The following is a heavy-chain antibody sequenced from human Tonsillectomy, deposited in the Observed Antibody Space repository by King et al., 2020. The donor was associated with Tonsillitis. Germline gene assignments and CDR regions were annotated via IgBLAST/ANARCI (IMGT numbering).Heavy chain of an antibody. CDR3: AKGSYYDYVRGASWEFDY. Sequence: VQLVESGGGVVQPGRSLRLSCAASGFTFSSYDMHWVRQAPGKGLEWVAVILYDGSNKYYADSVKGRFTISRDNSKNTLYLQMNSLRAEDTAVYYCAKGSYYDYVRGASWEFDYCGQGLLVTVSS. J-gene: IGHJ4*02. CDR2: ILYDGSNK. D-gene: IGHD3-16*01. CDR1: GFTFSSYD. V-gene: IGHV3-30*18.